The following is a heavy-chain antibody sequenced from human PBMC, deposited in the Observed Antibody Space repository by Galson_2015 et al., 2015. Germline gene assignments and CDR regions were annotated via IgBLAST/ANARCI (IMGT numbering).Heavy chain of an antibody. CDR2: INHSGST. D-gene: IGHD6-13*01. Sequence: LSLTCSVYGGSFSGYYWSWIRQPPGKGLEWIGEINHSGSTNYNPSLKSRVTISVDTSKNQFSLKLSSVTAADTAVYYCASGRIAAATNYYMDVWGKGTTVTVSS. CDR3: ASGRIAAATNYYMDV. V-gene: IGHV4-34*01. CDR1: GGSFSGYY. J-gene: IGHJ6*03.